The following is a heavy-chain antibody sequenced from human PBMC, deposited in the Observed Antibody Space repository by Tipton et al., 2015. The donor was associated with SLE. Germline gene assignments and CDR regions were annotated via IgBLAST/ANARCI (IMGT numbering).Heavy chain of an antibody. CDR3: ARGLRIAAAGTPYYYYYYYMDV. J-gene: IGHJ6*03. CDR1: GGSISTSSYY. V-gene: IGHV4-39*07. Sequence: TLSLTCTVSGGSISTSSYYWAWIRQPPGKGLECIGNINYSGTTSYNPSLKSRVTMSVDTSQNQFSLKLNSVTAADTAVYYCARGLRIAAAGTPYYYYYYYMDVWGKGTTVTVSS. D-gene: IGHD6-13*01. CDR2: INYSGTT.